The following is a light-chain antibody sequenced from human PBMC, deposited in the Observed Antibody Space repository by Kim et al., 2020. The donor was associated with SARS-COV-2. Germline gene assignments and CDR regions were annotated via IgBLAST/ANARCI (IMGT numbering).Light chain of an antibody. CDR3: QKYNSAPRT. Sequence: AAVGDRVTITCRASQGISNYLAWYQQKPGKVPKLLIYAASTLQSGVPSRFSGSGSGTDFTLTISSLQPEDVATYYCQKYNSAPRTFGQGTKVDIK. J-gene: IGKJ1*01. CDR2: AAS. CDR1: QGISNY. V-gene: IGKV1-27*01.